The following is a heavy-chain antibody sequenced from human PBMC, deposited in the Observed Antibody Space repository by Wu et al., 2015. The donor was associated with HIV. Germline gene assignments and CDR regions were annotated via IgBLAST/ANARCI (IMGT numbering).Heavy chain of an antibody. CDR2: VDPENGQT. CDR1: GFAFINYY. D-gene: IGHD1-26*01. V-gene: IGHV1-69-2*01. J-gene: IGHJ5*02. Sequence: VQLVQSGPDVKAPGTSMKVSCKTSGFAFINYYISWVQQAPGKGLKWMGFVDPENGQTMYAEKFRRRVTITADRSTDTAYMELTRLTPEDTAMYFCARDQRWGATTSFTFDPWGQGTLVIVSS. CDR3: ARDQRWGATTSFTFDP.